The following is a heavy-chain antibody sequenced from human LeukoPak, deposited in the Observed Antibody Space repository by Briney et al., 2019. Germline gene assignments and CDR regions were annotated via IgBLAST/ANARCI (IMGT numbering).Heavy chain of an antibody. CDR2: IIPIFGTA. D-gene: IGHD3-22*01. V-gene: IGHV1-69*05. CDR3: ARGRHYYDSSDYYYEGDAFDI. CDR1: GGTFSSYA. J-gene: IGHJ3*02. Sequence: SVKVSCKASGGTFSSYAISWVRQAPGQGLEWMGGIIPIFGTANYAQKFQGRVTMTRDMSTSTVYMELSSLRSEDTAVYYCARGRHYYDSSDYYYEGDAFDIWGQGTMVTVSS.